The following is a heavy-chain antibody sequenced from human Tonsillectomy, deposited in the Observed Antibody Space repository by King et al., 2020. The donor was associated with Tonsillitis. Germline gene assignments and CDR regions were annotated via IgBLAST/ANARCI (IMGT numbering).Heavy chain of an antibody. D-gene: IGHD6-25*01. J-gene: IGHJ4*02. CDR1: GYTFTGYY. V-gene: IGHV1-2*02. CDR2: INPNSGGT. Sequence: VQLVQSGAEVKKPGASVKVSCKASGYTFTGYYMHWVRQAPGQGLEWMGWINPNSGGTNYAQNFQGRVTMTRATSISTAYMELSRLRSDDTAVYFCARLGPGGSHFDDWGQGTLVTVSS. CDR3: ARLGPGGSHFDD.